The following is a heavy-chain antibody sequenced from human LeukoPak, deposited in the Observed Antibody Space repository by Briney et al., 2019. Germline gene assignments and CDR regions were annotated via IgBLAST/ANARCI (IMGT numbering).Heavy chain of an antibody. CDR2: IYSGGST. V-gene: IGHV3-53*04. J-gene: IGHJ4*02. D-gene: IGHD6-6*01. CDR3: AKAYSSSSYYFDY. CDR1: GFTVSSNY. Sequence: GGSPRLSCAASGFTVSSNYMSWVRQAPGKGLEWVSVIYSGGSTYYADSVKGRFTISRHNSKNTLYLQMNSLRAEDTAVCYCAKAYSSSSYYFDYWGQGTLVTVSS.